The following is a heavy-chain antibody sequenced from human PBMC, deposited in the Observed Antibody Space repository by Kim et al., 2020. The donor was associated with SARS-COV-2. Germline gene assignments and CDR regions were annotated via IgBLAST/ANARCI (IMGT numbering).Heavy chain of an antibody. D-gene: IGHD2-2*01. J-gene: IGHJ5*01. CDR3: ASRYCTGTSCYRPTPFDS. Sequence: KGRFTITRDNAKNSLYLQMNSLRAEDTAVYYCASRYCTGTSCYRPTPFDSWGQGTLVTVSS. V-gene: IGHV3-11*06.